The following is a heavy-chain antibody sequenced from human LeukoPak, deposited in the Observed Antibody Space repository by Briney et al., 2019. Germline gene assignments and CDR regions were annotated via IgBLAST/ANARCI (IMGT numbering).Heavy chain of an antibody. CDR3: AKDPLGYCSGGSCYRGYFQH. CDR2: IRFYESYK. V-gene: IGHV3-30*02. CDR1: GFTFTNYG. Sequence: PGGSLRLSCVASGFTFTNYGMHWVRQTPPKGLEWVAFIRFYESYKDYADSVKGRFTISRDSSKNTLYLQMNSLRTEDTALYYCAKDPLGYCSGGSCYRGYFQHWGQGTLVTVSS. D-gene: IGHD2-15*01. J-gene: IGHJ1*01.